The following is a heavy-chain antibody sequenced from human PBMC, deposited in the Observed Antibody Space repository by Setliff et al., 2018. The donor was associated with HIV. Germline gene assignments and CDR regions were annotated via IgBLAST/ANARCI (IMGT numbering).Heavy chain of an antibody. D-gene: IGHD5-12*01. CDR1: GYSISSGYY. Sequence: SETLSLTCAVSGYSISSGYYWGWIRQPPGKGLEWIGSIYHSGSTYYNPSLKSRVTISVDTSTNQFSLKLSSVTAADTAVYYCARMYSGYDWSPAGARTRYFDYWGQGTLVTVSS. V-gene: IGHV4-38-2*01. CDR2: IYHSGST. CDR3: ARMYSGYDWSPAGARTRYFDY. J-gene: IGHJ4*02.